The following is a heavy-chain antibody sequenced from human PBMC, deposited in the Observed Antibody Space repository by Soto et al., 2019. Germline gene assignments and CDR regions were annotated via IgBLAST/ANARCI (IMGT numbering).Heavy chain of an antibody. V-gene: IGHV3-30-3*01. CDR3: ARDGVITGSHVALALDI. CDR2: ISYDGSNK. CDR1: GFTFSSYA. D-gene: IGHD3-10*01. Sequence: GWSLRLSCSASGFTFSSYAMHWVRQAPGKGLEWVAVISYDGSNKYYADSVKGRFTISRDNSKNTLYLQMNSLRAEDTAVYYCARDGVITGSHVALALDILGQGTLGT. J-gene: IGHJ3*02.